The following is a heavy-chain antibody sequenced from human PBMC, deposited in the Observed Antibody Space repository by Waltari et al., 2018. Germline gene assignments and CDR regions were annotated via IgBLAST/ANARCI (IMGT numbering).Heavy chain of an antibody. Sequence: QVQLQESGPGLVKPSGTLSLTCAVSGGSISSSNWLRWVRQPPGKGLEWIGEIYHSGSTNYNPSLKSRVTISVDKSKNQFSLKLSSVTAADTAVYYCARVKGSQLWFRELPDYFDYWGQGTLVTVSS. CDR1: GGSISSSNW. J-gene: IGHJ4*02. CDR2: IYHSGST. V-gene: IGHV4-4*02. D-gene: IGHD3-10*01. CDR3: ARVKGSQLWFRELPDYFDY.